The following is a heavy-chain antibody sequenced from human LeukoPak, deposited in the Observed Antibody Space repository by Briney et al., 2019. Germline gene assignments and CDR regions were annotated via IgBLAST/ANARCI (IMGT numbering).Heavy chain of an antibody. V-gene: IGHV3-11*04. J-gene: IGHJ6*04. CDR3: AELGITMIGGV. Sequence: GGSLRLSCAASGFTISDYYMNWIRQAPGKGLEWVSYISGSGSTIYYAESVKGRFTISRDNAKNSLYLQMNSLRAEDTAVYYCAELGITMIGGVWGKGTTVTISS. CDR1: GFTISDYY. D-gene: IGHD3-10*02. CDR2: ISGSGSTI.